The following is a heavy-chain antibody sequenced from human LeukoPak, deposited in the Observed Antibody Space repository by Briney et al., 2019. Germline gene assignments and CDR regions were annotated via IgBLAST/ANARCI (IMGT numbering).Heavy chain of an antibody. J-gene: IGHJ4*02. D-gene: IGHD6-13*01. V-gene: IGHV3-23*01. CDR2: ISGSGDNT. Sequence: GGSLRLSCAASGFTFSSYAMTWVRQAPGKGLEWVSSISGSGDNTYYADSVKGRFTVSGDNSKNTLYLQMNSLRAEDTAVYYCAKGLYSSSWYFDYWGQGTLVAVSS. CDR3: AKGLYSSSWYFDY. CDR1: GFTFSSYA.